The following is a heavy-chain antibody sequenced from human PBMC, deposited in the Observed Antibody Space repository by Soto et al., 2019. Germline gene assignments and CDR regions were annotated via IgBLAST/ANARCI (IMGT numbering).Heavy chain of an antibody. CDR3: ARLHRHGTYGMDV. V-gene: IGHV1-69*01. Sequence: QMHLVQSGPEVRKPGSSVKVSCKASGGSFTYTLSWVRQAPGQGLEWMGGIIPIFGTTNYAEKFQGRVTITADESTKTAFMELSTLRSEDTAVYYCARLHRHGTYGMDVWGQGPAFIVSS. CDR1: GGSFTYT. J-gene: IGHJ6*02. CDR2: IIPIFGTT.